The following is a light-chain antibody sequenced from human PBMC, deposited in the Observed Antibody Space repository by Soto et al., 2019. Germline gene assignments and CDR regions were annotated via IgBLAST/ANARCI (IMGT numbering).Light chain of an antibody. Sequence: EVVLTQSPATLSLSPGERATLSCRASQPVSTYLAWYQQKPGRAPRLLIYDASKRAAGIPARFSGSGSGTDFTLTISSLEPEDFAVYYCQRHNNWPPMSSFGQGTKLEVK. J-gene: IGKJ2*01. CDR3: QRHNNWPPMSS. V-gene: IGKV3-11*01. CDR2: DAS. CDR1: QPVSTY.